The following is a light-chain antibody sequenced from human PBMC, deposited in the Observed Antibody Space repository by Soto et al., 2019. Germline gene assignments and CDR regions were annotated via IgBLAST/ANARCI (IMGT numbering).Light chain of an antibody. CDR2: DVS. Sequence: DIQMTQSPSTLSASVGDRVTITCRASQSISRWLAWYQQKPGKAPKLLIYDVSNLQSGVPSRVSGSASGTEFTLTICSLQPDDFAVYHCQHYSTHSTFGQGTKLEIK. J-gene: IGKJ2*01. V-gene: IGKV1-5*01. CDR1: QSISRW. CDR3: QHYSTHST.